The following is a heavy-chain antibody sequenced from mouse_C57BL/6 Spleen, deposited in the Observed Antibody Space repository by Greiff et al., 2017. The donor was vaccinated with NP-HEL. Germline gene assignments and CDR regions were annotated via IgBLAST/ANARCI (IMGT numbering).Heavy chain of an antibody. D-gene: IGHD3-1*01. V-gene: IGHV1-82*01. CDR1: GYAFSSSW. Sequence: QVQLQQSGPELVKPGASVKISCKASGYAFSSSWMNWVKQRPGKGLEWIGRIYPGDGDTNYNGKFKGKATLTADKSSSTAYMQLSSLTSEDSAVYFCARQLYAIDYWGQGTSVTVSS. J-gene: IGHJ4*01. CDR2: IYPGDGDT. CDR3: ARQLYAIDY.